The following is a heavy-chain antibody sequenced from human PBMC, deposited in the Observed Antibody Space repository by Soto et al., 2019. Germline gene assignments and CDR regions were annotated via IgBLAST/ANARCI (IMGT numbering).Heavy chain of an antibody. J-gene: IGHJ4*02. V-gene: IGHV3-66*01. CDR3: AKDGAIAAADYFFDY. CDR1: GFTVSSNY. CDR2: IYSGGST. D-gene: IGHD6-13*01. Sequence: GGSLRLSCAASGFTVSSNYMSWVRQAPGKGLEWVSVIYSGGSTYYADSVKGRFTISRDNSKNTVYLQMNSLRGEDTAVYYCAKDGAIAAADYFFDYWGQGSLVTVSS.